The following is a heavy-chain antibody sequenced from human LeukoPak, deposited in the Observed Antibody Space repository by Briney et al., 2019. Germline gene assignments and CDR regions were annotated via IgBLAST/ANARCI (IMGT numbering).Heavy chain of an antibody. CDR3: ARLRSSTRSTPFDY. J-gene: IGHJ4*02. CDR1: GGSISSSSYY. CDR2: IYYSGST. Sequence: SETLSLTCTVSGGSISSSSYYWGWIRQPPGKGLEWIGSIYYSGSTYYNPSLKSRVTISVDTSKNQFSLKLSSVTAADTAVYYCARLRSSTRSTPFDYWGQGTLVTASS. V-gene: IGHV4-39*01. D-gene: IGHD2-2*01.